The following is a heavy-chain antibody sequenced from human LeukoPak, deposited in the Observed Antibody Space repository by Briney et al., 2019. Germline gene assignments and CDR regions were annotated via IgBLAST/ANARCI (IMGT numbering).Heavy chain of an antibody. D-gene: IGHD6-19*01. CDR2: VSAYNGNT. CDR1: GYTFTNYH. Sequence: ASVKVSCKASGYTFTNYHISWVRQAPGQGLEWMGWVSAYNGNTNYAQKLQGRVTMTTDTSTSTAYMELRSLRSEDTAVYYCARTRYSSGWYFDYWGQGTLVTVSS. J-gene: IGHJ4*02. V-gene: IGHV1-18*01. CDR3: ARTRYSSGWYFDY.